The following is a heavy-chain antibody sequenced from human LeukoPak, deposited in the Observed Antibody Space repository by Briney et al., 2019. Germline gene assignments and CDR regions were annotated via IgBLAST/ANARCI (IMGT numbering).Heavy chain of an antibody. CDR2: ISWSGGVI. J-gene: IGHJ5*01. V-gene: IGHV3-9*01. CDR3: AKDSSAGYSNSWSDS. Sequence: GGSLRLSCTTSGFSFDDYAMHWVRQAPGKGLEWVSGISWSGGVIGYADSVKDRFTISRDNATNSLYLQMNSLRTEDTALYYCAKDSSAGYSNSWSDSWGQGTLVTVSP. D-gene: IGHD6-13*01. CDR1: GFSFDDYA.